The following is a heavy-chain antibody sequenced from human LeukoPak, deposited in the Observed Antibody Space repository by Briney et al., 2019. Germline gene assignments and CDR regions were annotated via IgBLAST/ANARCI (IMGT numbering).Heavy chain of an antibody. V-gene: IGHV3-23*01. J-gene: IGHJ3*02. CDR2: ISGSGGST. Sequence: GGSLRLSCAASGFTFSSYAMSWVRQAPGKGLEWVSAISGSGGSTYYADSVKGRFTISRDNSKNTLYLQMNSLRAEDTAVYYCAKDRGAIQHYGSDAFDIWGQGTMVTVSS. D-gene: IGHD3-10*01. CDR3: AKDRGAIQHYGSDAFDI. CDR1: GFTFSSYA.